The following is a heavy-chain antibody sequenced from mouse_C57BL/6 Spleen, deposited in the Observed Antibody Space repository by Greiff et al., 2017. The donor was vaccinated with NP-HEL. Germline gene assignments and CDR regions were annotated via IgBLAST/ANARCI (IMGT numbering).Heavy chain of an antibody. V-gene: IGHV1-55*01. CDR2: IYPGSGST. D-gene: IGHD2-10*02. J-gene: IGHJ2*01. CDR1: GYTFTSYW. CDR3: ARSEYGKNYFDY. Sequence: QVQLQQPGAELVKPGASVKMSCKASGYTFTSYWITWVKQRPGQGLEWIGDIYPGSGSTNYNEKFKSKAKLTVDTSSSTAYMQLSSLTSEDSAVYYCARSEYGKNYFDYWGQGTTLTVSS.